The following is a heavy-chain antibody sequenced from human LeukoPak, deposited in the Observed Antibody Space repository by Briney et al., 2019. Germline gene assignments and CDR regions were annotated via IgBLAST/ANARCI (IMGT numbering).Heavy chain of an antibody. D-gene: IGHD3-9*01. CDR1: GFTFSSYW. V-gene: IGHV3-74*01. CDR3: ARDGAYFMFDP. CDR2: INSDGSST. J-gene: IGHJ5*02. Sequence: GGSLGLSCAASGFTFSSYWMHWVRQAPGKGLVWVSRINSDGSSTSYADSVKGRFTISRDNAKNTLYLQMNSLRAEDTAVYYCARDGAYFMFDPWGQGTLVTVSS.